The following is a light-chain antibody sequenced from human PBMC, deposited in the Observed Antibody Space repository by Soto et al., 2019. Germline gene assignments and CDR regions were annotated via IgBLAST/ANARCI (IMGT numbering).Light chain of an antibody. Sequence: AIRLPQSPSSLSASVGDRVTITCRASQGIRNDLGWYQQKPGKAPKLLIYAASSLQSGVPSRFSGSGSGTDFTLTISSLQPEDFATYYCLQDYNYPLTFGGGTKVDNK. CDR1: QGIRND. J-gene: IGKJ4*01. CDR3: LQDYNYPLT. V-gene: IGKV1-6*01. CDR2: AAS.